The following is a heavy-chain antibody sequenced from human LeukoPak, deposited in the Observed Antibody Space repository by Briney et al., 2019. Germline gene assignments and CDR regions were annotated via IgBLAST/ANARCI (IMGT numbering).Heavy chain of an antibody. V-gene: IGHV3-30*03. CDR1: GFTFSSYG. CDR3: ARDNYDFWSGSDAFDI. J-gene: IGHJ3*02. D-gene: IGHD3-3*01. Sequence: PGGSLRLSCAASGFTFSSYGTHWVRQAPGKGLEWVAVISYDGSNKYYADSVKGRFTISRDNSKNTLYLQMNSLRAEDTAVYYCARDNYDFWSGSDAFDIWGQGTMVTVSS. CDR2: ISYDGSNK.